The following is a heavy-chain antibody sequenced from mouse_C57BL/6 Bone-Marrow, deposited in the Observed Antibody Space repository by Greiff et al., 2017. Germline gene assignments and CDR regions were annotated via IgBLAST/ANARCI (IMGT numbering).Heavy chain of an antibody. CDR3: ARRNYYGSSAFAY. Sequence: QVQLKESGAELARPGASVKLSCKASGYTFTSYGISWVKQRTGQGLEWIGEIYPRSGNTYYNEKFKGKATLTADKSSSTAYMELRSLTSEDSAVYFCARRNYYGSSAFAYWGQGTLVTVSA. CDR1: GYTFTSYG. D-gene: IGHD1-1*01. V-gene: IGHV1-81*01. J-gene: IGHJ3*01. CDR2: IYPRSGNT.